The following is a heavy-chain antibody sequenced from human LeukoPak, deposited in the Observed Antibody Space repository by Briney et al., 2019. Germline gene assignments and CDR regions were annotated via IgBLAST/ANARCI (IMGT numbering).Heavy chain of an antibody. Sequence: PGGSLRLSCAASGFTFSNYFMHWVRQAPGKGLVWVSRINSDGTTTMYADSVKGRFTISRDNAKNTLYLQMNSLRDEDTAVHYCARRVDATRWFDPWGQGTLVTVSS. J-gene: IGHJ5*02. D-gene: IGHD2-15*01. V-gene: IGHV3-74*03. CDR3: ARRVDATRWFDP. CDR1: GFTFSNYF. CDR2: INSDGTTT.